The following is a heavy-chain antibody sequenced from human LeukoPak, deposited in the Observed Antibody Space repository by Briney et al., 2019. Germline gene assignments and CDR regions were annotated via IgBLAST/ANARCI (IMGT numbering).Heavy chain of an antibody. CDR2: ITHSGST. CDR3: ARENYSLDY. CDR1: GGSISPYY. Sequence: SETPPLTCTVSGGSISPYYWSWIRQPPGKGLEWIAYITHSGSTVYNPSLKSRATISLDTSKKQFSLKLSSVTTADTALYYCARENYSLDYWGQGTLVTVSS. J-gene: IGHJ4*02. D-gene: IGHD2-15*01. V-gene: IGHV4-59*01.